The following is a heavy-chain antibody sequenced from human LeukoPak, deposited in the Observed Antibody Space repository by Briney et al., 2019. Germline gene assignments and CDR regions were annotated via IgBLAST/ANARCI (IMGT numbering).Heavy chain of an antibody. CDR1: GFTFSSYN. Sequence: GGSLRLSCAASGFTFSSYNMNWVRQAPGKGLEWVSSISGDSGYISYADSVRGRFTISRDNALNSLYLQMNSLRVEDTAVYYCARIGSSWSFDYWGQGTRVTVSS. CDR3: ARIGSSWSFDY. J-gene: IGHJ4*02. CDR2: ISGDSGYI. D-gene: IGHD6-13*01. V-gene: IGHV3-21*01.